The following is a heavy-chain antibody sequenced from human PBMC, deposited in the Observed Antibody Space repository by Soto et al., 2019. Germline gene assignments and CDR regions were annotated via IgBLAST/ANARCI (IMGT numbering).Heavy chain of an antibody. V-gene: IGHV1-46*01. CDR2: ISPSSGRV. J-gene: IGHJ4*02. Sequence: QVQLVQSGAEVKKPGASVKVSCKASGYTFTSYYVYWVRQAPGQGLEWMALISPSSGRVTYAQNFQGRVSVTRDTSTRTVYMEVSSLTSEDTAVYYCATRVGSLDHWGQGTLVTAS. CDR3: ATRVGSLDH. CDR1: GYTFTSYY. D-gene: IGHD1-26*01.